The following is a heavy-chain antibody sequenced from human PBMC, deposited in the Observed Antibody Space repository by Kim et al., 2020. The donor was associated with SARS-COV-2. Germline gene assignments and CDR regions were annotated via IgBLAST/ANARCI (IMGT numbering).Heavy chain of an antibody. CDR3: ARLQYYDILTGQDAFDI. D-gene: IGHD3-9*01. V-gene: IGHV5-51*01. CDR1: GYSFTSYW. J-gene: IGHJ3*02. Sequence: GESLKISCKGSGYSFTSYWIGWVRQMPGKGLEWMGIIYPGDSDTRYSPSFQGQVTISADKSISTAYLQWSSLKASDTAMYYCARLQYYDILTGQDAFDIWGQGTMVTVSS. CDR2: IYPGDSDT.